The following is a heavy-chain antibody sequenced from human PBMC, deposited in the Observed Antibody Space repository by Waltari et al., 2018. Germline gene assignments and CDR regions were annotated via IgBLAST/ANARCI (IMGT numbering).Heavy chain of an antibody. D-gene: IGHD7-27*01. V-gene: IGHV3-23*01. Sequence: EVPLLESGGGLVHPGGSLRVSWAASGFTLSNHGLSWVRQSPGKGLEWVSVISYDGRAIYSADSVRDRFTISRDNSRNTLYLEMNSLRVEDTAVYYCIRPFEMGIDWGQGTQVTVSS. CDR1: GFTLSNHG. J-gene: IGHJ4*02. CDR2: ISYDGRAI. CDR3: IRPFEMGID.